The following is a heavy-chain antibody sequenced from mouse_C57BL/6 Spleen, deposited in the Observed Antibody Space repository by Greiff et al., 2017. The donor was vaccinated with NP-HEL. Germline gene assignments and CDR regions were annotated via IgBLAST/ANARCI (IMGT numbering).Heavy chain of an antibody. CDR3: ATQALTY. J-gene: IGHJ3*01. CDR2: LWTGGGT. V-gene: IGHV2-9-1*01. Sequence: VLLVESGPGLVAPSHSLSITCTVSGFSLTSYAISWVRQPPGKGLAWLGVLWTGGGTTYNSALKSRLSISKDNSKSQVCLKRNSLQTEDTASYYCATQALTYWGQGTLVTVSA. CDR1: GFSLTSYA. D-gene: IGHD3-2*02.